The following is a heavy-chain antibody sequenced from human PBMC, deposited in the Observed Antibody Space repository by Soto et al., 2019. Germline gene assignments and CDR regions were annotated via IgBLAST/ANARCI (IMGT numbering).Heavy chain of an antibody. D-gene: IGHD1-1*01. CDR2: IKSKTDGGTT. CDR1: GFTFSNAW. CDR3: TTDVRWKRTPDY. Sequence: GGSLSLSCAASGFTFSNAWMNWVRQAPGKGLEWVGRIKSKTDGGTTDYAAPVKGRFTISRYDSKNTLCLQMNSLKTEDTDVYYCTTDVRWKRTPDYWGQGRLVTVSS. V-gene: IGHV3-15*07. J-gene: IGHJ4*02.